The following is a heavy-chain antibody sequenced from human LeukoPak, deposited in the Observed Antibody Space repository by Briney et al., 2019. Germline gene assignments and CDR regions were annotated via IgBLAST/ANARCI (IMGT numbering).Heavy chain of an antibody. Sequence: GASVKVSCKASGYTFTYRYLHWVRQAPGQALEWMGWITPFNGNTNYAQKFQDRVTITRDRSMSTAYMELSSLRSEDTAMYYCASTATRGTWFDPWGQGTLVTVSS. J-gene: IGHJ5*02. CDR2: ITPFNGNT. V-gene: IGHV1-45*02. CDR1: GYTFTYRY. D-gene: IGHD5-18*01. CDR3: ASTATRGTWFDP.